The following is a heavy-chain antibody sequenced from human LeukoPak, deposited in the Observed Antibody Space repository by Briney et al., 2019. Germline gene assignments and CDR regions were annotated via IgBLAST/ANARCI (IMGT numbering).Heavy chain of an antibody. J-gene: IGHJ4*02. CDR2: IKQDGSER. Sequence: GGSLSLSCAASEFMFSSYWMSWVRQAPGKGLEWVANIKQDGSERYNVDSVKGRFTISRDNAKNSLYLQMNSLRAEDTAVYYCARYGGEKPRLDLLDWGQGTLVTVSS. CDR3: ARYGGEKPRLDLLD. CDR1: EFMFSSYW. D-gene: IGHD4/OR15-4a*01. V-gene: IGHV3-7*01.